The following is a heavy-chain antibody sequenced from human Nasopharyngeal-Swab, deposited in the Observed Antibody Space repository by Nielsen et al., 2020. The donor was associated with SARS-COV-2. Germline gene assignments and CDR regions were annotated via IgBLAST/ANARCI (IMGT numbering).Heavy chain of an antibody. CDR2: IIPIFGTA. Sequence: SVKVSCKASGGTFSSYAISWVRQAPGQGLEWMGGIIPIFGTANYAQKLQGRVTITRDTSASTAYMELSSLRSEDTAVYYCAREAVVVVGYWFDPWGQGTLVTVSS. CDR1: GGTFSSYA. CDR3: AREAVVVVGYWFDP. V-gene: IGHV1-69*05. J-gene: IGHJ5*02. D-gene: IGHD2-15*01.